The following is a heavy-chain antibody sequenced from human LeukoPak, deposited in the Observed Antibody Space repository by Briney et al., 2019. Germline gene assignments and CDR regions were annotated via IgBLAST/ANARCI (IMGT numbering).Heavy chain of an antibody. D-gene: IGHD3-9*01. CDR1: GGSFSGYY. CDR2: INHSGST. CDR3: ARRVLRYLRNWFDP. J-gene: IGHJ5*02. V-gene: IGHV4-34*01. Sequence: SETLSLTCAVYGGSFSGYYWSWIRQPPGKGLEWIGEINHSGSTNYNPSLKSRVTISVDTSKNQFSLKLSSVTAADTAVYYCARRVLRYLRNWFDPWGQGTLVTVSS.